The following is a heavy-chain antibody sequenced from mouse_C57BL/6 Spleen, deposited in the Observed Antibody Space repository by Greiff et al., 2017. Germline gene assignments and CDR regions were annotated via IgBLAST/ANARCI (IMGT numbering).Heavy chain of an antibody. D-gene: IGHD1-1*01. CDR3: ARGLYYYGSSPFDY. J-gene: IGHJ2*01. V-gene: IGHV1-52*01. CDR1: GYTFTSYW. Sequence: QVQLKQPGAELVRPGSSVKLSCKASGYTFTSYWMHWVKQRPIQGLEWIGNIDPSDSETHYNQKFKDKATLTVDKSSSTAYMQLSSLTSEDSAVYYCARGLYYYGSSPFDYWGQGTTLTVSS. CDR2: IDPSDSET.